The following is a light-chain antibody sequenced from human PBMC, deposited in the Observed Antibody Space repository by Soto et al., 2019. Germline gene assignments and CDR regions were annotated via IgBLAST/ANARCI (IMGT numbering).Light chain of an antibody. CDR3: QQRSDWLT. V-gene: IGKV3D-20*02. Sequence: EIVLTQSPGTLSLSPGERATLSCRASQSVSSSYLAWYQQKPGQAPRLLIYGASYRATGIPARFSGGGSGTDFTLSISSLEPEDFAVYYYQQRSDWLTFGGGTKVDIK. J-gene: IGKJ4*01. CDR1: QSVSSSY. CDR2: GAS.